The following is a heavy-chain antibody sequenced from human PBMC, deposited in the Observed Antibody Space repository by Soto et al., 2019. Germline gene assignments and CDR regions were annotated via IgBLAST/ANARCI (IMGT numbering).Heavy chain of an antibody. CDR2: ISADGSSQ. CDR1: GFTFSRSP. V-gene: IGHV3-30-3*01. Sequence: QVQLVESGGGEVQPGTSLRLSCAASGFTFSRSPMHWVRQAPGKGLDWVGLISADGSSQHYADSVRGRFIISRANFRTTVSLQMDRLRAEDTAVYYCARPVVAGTPDYWGQGTLVSVSS. D-gene: IGHD2-15*01. CDR3: ARPVVAGTPDY. J-gene: IGHJ4*02.